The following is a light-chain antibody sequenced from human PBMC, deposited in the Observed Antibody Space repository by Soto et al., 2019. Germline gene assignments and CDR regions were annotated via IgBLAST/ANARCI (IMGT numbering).Light chain of an antibody. CDR2: EVT. V-gene: IGLV2-8*01. Sequence: QSVLTQPPSASGSPGQSVTISCPGTSRDVGGYSYVSWYHQHPGNVPEVLLSEVTLRPGGVPDRFSGPKSGNRGAVTGTGLQTDDEADYYYSSFAGTFFVFGTRTKVTVL. J-gene: IGLJ1*01. CDR3: SSFAGTFFV. CDR1: SRDVGGYSY.